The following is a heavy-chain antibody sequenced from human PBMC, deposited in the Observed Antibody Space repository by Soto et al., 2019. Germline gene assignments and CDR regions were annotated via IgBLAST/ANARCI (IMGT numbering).Heavy chain of an antibody. V-gene: IGHV1-69*01. D-gene: IGHD6-19*01. CDR1: GGTFSSYA. J-gene: IGHJ5*02. Sequence: QVQLVQSGAEVKKPGSSVKVSCKASGGTFSSYAISWVRQAPEQGLEWMGGIIPIFGTANYAQKFQGRVTITADESTSTAYMELSSLRSEDTAVYYCARGVGFIAVAGTSWFDPWGQGTLVTVSS. CDR2: IIPIFGTA. CDR3: ARGVGFIAVAGTSWFDP.